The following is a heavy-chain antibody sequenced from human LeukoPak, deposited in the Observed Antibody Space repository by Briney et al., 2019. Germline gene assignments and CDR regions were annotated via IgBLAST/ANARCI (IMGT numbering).Heavy chain of an antibody. D-gene: IGHD3/OR15-3a*01. J-gene: IGHJ4*02. V-gene: IGHV5-51*01. CDR3: GKIWAVPQNLTY. CDR2: IYPGDSDT. Sequence: GESLKISCKGSGFSFTNCWIAWVRQMPGKGLEWMGIIYPGDSDTRYSPSFQGQVTISADKSISTAYLQWSSLKASDTAIYYCGKIWAVPQNLTYWGQETLVTVPS. CDR1: GFSFTNCW.